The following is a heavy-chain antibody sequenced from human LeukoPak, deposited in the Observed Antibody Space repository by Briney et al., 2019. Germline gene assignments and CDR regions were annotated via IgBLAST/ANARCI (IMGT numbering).Heavy chain of an antibody. D-gene: IGHD3-9*01. V-gene: IGHV3-48*04. Sequence: PGGSLRLSCAASGFTFSSYSMNWVRQAPGKGLEWVSYISSSSSTIYYADSVKGRFTISRDNAKNSLYLQMNSLRAEDTAVYYCARVGHYDILGSLTYYFDYWGQGTLVTVSS. CDR1: GFTFSSYS. CDR3: ARVGHYDILGSLTYYFDY. J-gene: IGHJ4*02. CDR2: ISSSSSTI.